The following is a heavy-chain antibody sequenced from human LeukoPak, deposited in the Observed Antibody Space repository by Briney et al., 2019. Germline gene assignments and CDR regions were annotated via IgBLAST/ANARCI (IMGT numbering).Heavy chain of an antibody. CDR2: ISGSGDST. J-gene: IGHJ4*02. CDR3: AKDRSDSSTWYAGSH. V-gene: IGHV3-23*01. D-gene: IGHD6-13*01. Sequence: GGSLRLSCVASGFTFSTYALSWVRQAPGKGLEWVSGISGSGDSTYYADSVKGRFTISRDNSKNTLYLQMNSLRAEDTAVYCCAKDRSDSSTWYAGSHWGQGTLVTVSS. CDR1: GFTFSTYA.